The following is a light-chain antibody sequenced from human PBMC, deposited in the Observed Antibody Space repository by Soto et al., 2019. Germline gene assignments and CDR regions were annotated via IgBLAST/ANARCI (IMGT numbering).Light chain of an antibody. CDR3: QHYNSYSEA. CDR2: DAS. CDR1: QSISNW. Sequence: DIQMTQSPSTLSASVGDRVTITCRASQSISNWLAWYQQKPGKAPKLLIYDASNLESGVPPRFSGSGSGTEFTLTISSLQPDDFATYYCQHYNSYSEAFGQGTKVELK. J-gene: IGKJ1*01. V-gene: IGKV1-5*01.